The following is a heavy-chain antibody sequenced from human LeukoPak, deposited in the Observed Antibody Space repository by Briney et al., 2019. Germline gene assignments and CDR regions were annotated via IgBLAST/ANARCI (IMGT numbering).Heavy chain of an antibody. CDR1: GGTFSSYA. V-gene: IGHV1-69*06. J-gene: IGHJ4*02. CDR2: IIPIFGTA. Sequence: ASVKVSCKASGGTFSSYAISWVRQAPGQGLEWMGGIIPIFGTANYAQKFQGRVTITADKSTSTAYMELSSLRSEDTAVYYCARGHLQKHCSGGSCYPPRYFDYWGQGTLVTVSS. CDR3: ARGHLQKHCSGGSCYPPRYFDY. D-gene: IGHD2-15*01.